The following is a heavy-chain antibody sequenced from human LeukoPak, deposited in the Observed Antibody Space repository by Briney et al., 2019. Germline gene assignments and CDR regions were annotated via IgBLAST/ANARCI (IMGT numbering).Heavy chain of an antibody. CDR3: AKAGDIVGATTDIDY. J-gene: IGHJ4*02. CDR1: GFTFSSYE. CDR2: IRYDGSNK. V-gene: IGHV3-30*02. D-gene: IGHD1-26*01. Sequence: PGGSLRLSCAASGFTFSSYEMNWVRQAPGKGLEWVAFIRYDGSNKYYADSVKGRFTISRDNSKNTLYLQMNSLRAEDTAVYYCAKAGDIVGATTDIDYWGQGTLVTVSS.